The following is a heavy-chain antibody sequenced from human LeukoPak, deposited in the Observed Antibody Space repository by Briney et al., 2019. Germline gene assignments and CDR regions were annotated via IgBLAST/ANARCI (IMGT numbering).Heavy chain of an antibody. CDR1: GFTFSSYS. V-gene: IGHV3-21*01. Sequence: PGGSLRLSCAASGFTFSSYSMNWVRQAPGKGLEWVSSISSGSSYIYYADSVKGRFTISRDNAKNSLYLQMNSLRAEDTAVYYCARDETYGSGSHYYYYGMDVWGQGITVTVSS. CDR3: ARDETYGSGSHYYYYGMDV. D-gene: IGHD3-10*01. J-gene: IGHJ6*02. CDR2: ISSGSSYI.